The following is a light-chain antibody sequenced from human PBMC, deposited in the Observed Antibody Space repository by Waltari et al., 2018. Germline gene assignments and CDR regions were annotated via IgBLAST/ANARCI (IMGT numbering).Light chain of an antibody. V-gene: IGKV1-39*01. J-gene: IGKJ4*01. CDR3: QQSYTTPLT. CDR1: QTISAQ. Sequence: DVQMTQSPSSLSASVGDTVIITCRASQTISAQLSWYQQKPGKAPKRLVHTTSRLQGGVPSRFSGSGSGTDFTLTISSLQPEDFATYYCQQSYTTPLTFGGGTKVDMK. CDR2: TTS.